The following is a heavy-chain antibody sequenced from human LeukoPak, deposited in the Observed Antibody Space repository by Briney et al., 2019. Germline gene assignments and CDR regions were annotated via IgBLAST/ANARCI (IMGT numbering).Heavy chain of an antibody. V-gene: IGHV3-9*01. Sequence: GGSLRLSCAASGFTFSSYSMNWVRQAPGKGLEWVSGISWNSGSIGYANSVKGRFTISRDNAKNSLYLQMNSLRAEDTALYYCAKDSSKAVAGLNDYWGQGTLVTVSS. CDR3: AKDSSKAVAGLNDY. CDR2: ISWNSGSI. CDR1: GFTFSSYS. D-gene: IGHD6-19*01. J-gene: IGHJ4*02.